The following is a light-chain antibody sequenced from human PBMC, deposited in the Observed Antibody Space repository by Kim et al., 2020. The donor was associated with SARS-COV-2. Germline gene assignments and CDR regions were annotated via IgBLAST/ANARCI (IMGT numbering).Light chain of an antibody. CDR2: GAS. Sequence: EKVMTQSPATLSVSPGERATLSCRASQSVYNNLAWYQQKPGQAPRLLIYGASNRAAGLPGRFSDSGSGTEFTLTINSLQSEDFAVYYCQQYDDWPLTFGGGTKVDIK. CDR1: QSVYNN. J-gene: IGKJ4*01. V-gene: IGKV3-15*01. CDR3: QQYDDWPLT.